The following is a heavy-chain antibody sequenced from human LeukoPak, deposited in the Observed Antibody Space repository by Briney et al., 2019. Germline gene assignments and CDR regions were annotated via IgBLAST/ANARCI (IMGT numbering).Heavy chain of an antibody. CDR1: GGAISGYY. J-gene: IGHJ4*02. Sequence: SETLSLTCTVSGGAISGYYWTWIRQPPGKGLDWVANIYNSGTSNYNPSLRSRLTISVDTSKNQVSLRLTSVTAADTAIYYCARHFGSTQDYFDFWGQGILVTVSS. V-gene: IGHV4-59*08. CDR3: ARHFGSTQDYFDF. D-gene: IGHD3-16*01. CDR2: IYNSGTS.